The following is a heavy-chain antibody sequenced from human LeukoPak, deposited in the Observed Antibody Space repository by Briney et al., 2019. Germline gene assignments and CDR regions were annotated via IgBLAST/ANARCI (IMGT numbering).Heavy chain of an antibody. CDR3: AGITIIRGVIYSWFDP. Sequence: ASVKVSCKASGYTSTTYGITWVRQAPGQGLEYMGWISANNGNANYAQKFQDRVSMITYTSTSIAYMELRSLSSDDTAVYYCAGITIIRGVIYSWFDPWGQGIQVTVSS. J-gene: IGHJ5*02. V-gene: IGHV1-18*01. D-gene: IGHD3-10*01. CDR1: GYTSTTYG. CDR2: ISANNGNA.